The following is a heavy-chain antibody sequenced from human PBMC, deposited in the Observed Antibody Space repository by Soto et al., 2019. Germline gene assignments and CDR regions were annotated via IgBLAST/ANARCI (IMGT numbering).Heavy chain of an antibody. V-gene: IGHV4-31*03. Sequence: NPSETLSLTCSVSGGSISNGGYYWSWIRQHPGKGLEWIGYINHSGSTYYNPSLKSRVTISVDTSKNQFSLKLRSEDTAVYYCARRLLEFGYCSGGSCYSGFIWGQGTLVTVSS. D-gene: IGHD2-15*01. J-gene: IGHJ4*02. CDR2: INHSGST. CDR3: ARRLLEFGYCSGGSCYSGFI. CDR1: GGSISNGGYY.